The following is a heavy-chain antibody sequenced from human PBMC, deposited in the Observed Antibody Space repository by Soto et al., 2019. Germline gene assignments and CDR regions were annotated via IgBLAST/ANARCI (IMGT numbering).Heavy chain of an antibody. CDR3: ARQIYDSDTGPNFQYYFDS. J-gene: IGHJ4*02. CDR2: IDPSDSQT. V-gene: IGHV5-10-1*01. D-gene: IGHD3-22*01. CDR1: GYSFAGYW. Sequence: XDSLRISCKGSGYSFAGYWITWVRQKPGKGLEWMGRIDPSDSQTYYSPSFRGHVTISVTKSITTVFLQWSSLRASDTAMYYCARQIYDSDTGPNFQYYFDSWGQGTPVTVSS.